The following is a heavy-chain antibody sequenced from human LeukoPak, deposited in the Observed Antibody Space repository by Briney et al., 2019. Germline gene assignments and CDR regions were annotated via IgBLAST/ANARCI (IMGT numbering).Heavy chain of an antibody. CDR2: IYYTGTT. Sequence: HPSETLSLTCTVSGGSLSSHFWSWIRQPPGKGLELIGHIYYTGTTYYNPSLNSRVTISLDTSRNQFSLRLTSVTAADTAVYYCARFSSDCSTASCYLTYWGQGTLVTVSS. CDR1: GGSLSSHF. D-gene: IGHD2-2*01. V-gene: IGHV4-59*11. CDR3: ARFSSDCSTASCYLTY. J-gene: IGHJ4*02.